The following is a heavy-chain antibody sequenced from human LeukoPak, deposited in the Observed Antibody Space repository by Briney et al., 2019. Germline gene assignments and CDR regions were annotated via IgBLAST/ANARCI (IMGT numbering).Heavy chain of an antibody. D-gene: IGHD1-26*01. CDR1: GGTFSSYA. J-gene: IGHJ6*03. V-gene: IGHV1-69*05. CDR2: IIPIFGTA. CDR3: ASNTPGIVGATKLDYYYYYMDV. Sequence: SVKVSCKASGGTFSSYAISWVRQAPGQGLEWMGGIIPIFGTANYAQKFQGRVTITTDESTSTAYMELSSLRSEDTAVYYCASNTPGIVGATKLDYYYYYMDVWGKGTTVTVSS.